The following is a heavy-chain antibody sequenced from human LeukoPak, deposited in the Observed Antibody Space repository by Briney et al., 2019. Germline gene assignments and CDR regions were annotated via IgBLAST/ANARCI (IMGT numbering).Heavy chain of an antibody. CDR3: ARRTGTTVWDDAFDI. CDR1: GGSIITTNW. V-gene: IGHV4-4*02. CDR2: VHLNGAT. Sequence: SGTLSLTCAVSGGSIITTNWWSWVRQPPGKGLEWIGEVHLNGATNYNPSLESRVSMSIDKSKNQFSLELSSVTAADTAVYYCARRTGTTVWDDAFDIWGQGTMVTVSS. J-gene: IGHJ3*02. D-gene: IGHD1-7*01.